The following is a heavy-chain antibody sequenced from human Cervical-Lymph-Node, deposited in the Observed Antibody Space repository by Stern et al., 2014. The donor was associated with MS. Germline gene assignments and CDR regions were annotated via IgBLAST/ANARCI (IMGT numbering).Heavy chain of an antibody. Sequence: EVQLVESGAEVKKPGESLKISCKGSGYSFTSYWIGWVRPMSGKGLEWMGIINPGDSETRYSPSFQGQVTISADKSISTAYLQWSSLKASDTAMYYCARLGAAAKPYYFDYWGQGTLVTVSS. CDR1: GYSFTSYW. J-gene: IGHJ4*02. CDR3: ARLGAAAKPYYFDY. CDR2: INPGDSET. V-gene: IGHV5-51*01. D-gene: IGHD6-13*01.